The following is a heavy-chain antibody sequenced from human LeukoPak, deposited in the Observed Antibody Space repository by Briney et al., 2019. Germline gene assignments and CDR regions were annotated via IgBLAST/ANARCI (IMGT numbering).Heavy chain of an antibody. Sequence: GGSLRLSCAASGFTFSRYWMSWVRQAPGKGLEWVANIKQDGSEKYYVDSVKGRFTISRDNAKNTLYLQMNSLRAEDTAVYYCARDEGCSSTSCPLYYYYYMDVWGKGTTVTVSS. CDR3: ARDEGCSSTSCPLYYYYYMDV. J-gene: IGHJ6*03. D-gene: IGHD2-2*01. CDR2: IKQDGSEK. V-gene: IGHV3-7*01. CDR1: GFTFSRYW.